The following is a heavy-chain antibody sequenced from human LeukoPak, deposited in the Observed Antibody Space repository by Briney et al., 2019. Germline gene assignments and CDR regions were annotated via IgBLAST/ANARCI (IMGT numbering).Heavy chain of an antibody. CDR2: ISWNSVTI. Sequence: GGSLRLSCAASGFTFNDYAMHWVRQVPGKGLEWVAGISWNSVTIDYAESVKGQFTISRDNAKNSLYLQMDSLTSEDTALYFCARGGGYNAWHFDFWGRGTLLTVSS. CDR1: GFTFNDYA. V-gene: IGHV3-9*01. D-gene: IGHD5-24*01. J-gene: IGHJ2*01. CDR3: ARGGGYNAWHFDF.